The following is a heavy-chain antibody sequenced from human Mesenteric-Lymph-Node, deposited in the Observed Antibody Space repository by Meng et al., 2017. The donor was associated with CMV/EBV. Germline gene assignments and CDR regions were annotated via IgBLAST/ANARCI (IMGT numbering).Heavy chain of an antibody. CDR2: ISWNSGST. D-gene: IGHD3-10*01. Sequence: SLKISCAASGFIFDDYAMHWVRQPPGKGLEWVAGISWNSGSTAYADSVKGRFTISRDNAKNFLFLQMDSLRAEDTAFYFCAKDNGGASDAFHIWGLGTKVTVSS. CDR3: AKDNGGASDAFHI. J-gene: IGHJ3*02. CDR1: GFIFDDYA. V-gene: IGHV3-9*01.